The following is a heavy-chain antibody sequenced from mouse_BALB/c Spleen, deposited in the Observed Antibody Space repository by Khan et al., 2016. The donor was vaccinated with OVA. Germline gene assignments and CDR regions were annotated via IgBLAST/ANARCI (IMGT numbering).Heavy chain of an antibody. CDR2: IAPANGNT. Sequence: EVQLQQSGAELVKPGASVKLSCTASGFNIKDTYIHWVKQRPEQGLEWIGRIAPANGNTEYEPKIKGQATITADKSSNTFYLQLSSLKSADTAVYDCAQPSYDPLNFDVWGAGTTVIVSS. V-gene: IGHV14-3*02. J-gene: IGHJ1*01. CDR3: AQPSYDPLNFDV. D-gene: IGHD2-3*01. CDR1: GFNIKDTY.